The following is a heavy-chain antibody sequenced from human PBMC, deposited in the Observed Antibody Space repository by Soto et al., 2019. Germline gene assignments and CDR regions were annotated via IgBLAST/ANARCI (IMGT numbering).Heavy chain of an antibody. J-gene: IGHJ6*02. D-gene: IGHD5-12*01. CDR2: INAGNGNT. V-gene: IGHV1-3*01. Sequence: ASVKVSCKASGYTFTSYAMHWVRQAPGQRLEWMGWINAGNGNTKYSQKFQGGVTITRDTSASTAYMELSSLRSEDTAVYYCARGRGGYGGYYYYYGMDVWGQGTTVTVSS. CDR3: ARGRGGYGGYYYYYGMDV. CDR1: GYTFTSYA.